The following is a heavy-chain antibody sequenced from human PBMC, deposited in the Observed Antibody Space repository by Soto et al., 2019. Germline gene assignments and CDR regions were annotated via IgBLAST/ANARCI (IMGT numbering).Heavy chain of an antibody. CDR1: GYRFTSYW. J-gene: IGHJ4*02. V-gene: IGHV5-51*01. D-gene: IGHD3-10*01. Sequence: PGESLKISCEASGYRFTSYWIAWVRQMPGKGLEWMGIVYVDDSDTKYSPSFEGQVTISADKSPNSAYLQWTSLRASDTAMYYCARVRILSGLFRSFDYWGQGTQVTVSS. CDR3: ARVRILSGLFRSFDY. CDR2: VYVDDSDT.